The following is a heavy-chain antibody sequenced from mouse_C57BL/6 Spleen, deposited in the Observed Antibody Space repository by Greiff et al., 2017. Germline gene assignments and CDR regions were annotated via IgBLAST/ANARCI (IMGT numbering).Heavy chain of an antibody. D-gene: IGHD1-1*01. CDR2: IWSGGST. Sequence: VQRVESGPGLVQPSQSLSITCTVSGFSLTSYGVHWVRQSPGKGLEWLGVIWSGGSTDYNAAFISRLSISKDNSKSQVFFKMNSLQADDTAIYYCARRGLSTVVDYYAMDYWGQGTSVTVSS. V-gene: IGHV2-2*01. J-gene: IGHJ4*01. CDR1: GFSLTSYG. CDR3: ARRGLSTVVDYYAMDY.